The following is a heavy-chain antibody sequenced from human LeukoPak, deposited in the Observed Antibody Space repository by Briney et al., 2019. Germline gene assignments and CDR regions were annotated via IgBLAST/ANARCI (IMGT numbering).Heavy chain of an antibody. V-gene: IGHV6-1*01. Sequence: SQTLSLTCAISGDSVSSNSAAWNWIRQSPSRGLEWLGRTYYRSKWYNDYAVSVKSRITINPDTSKNQFSLQLNSVTPEDTAVYYCARDGADYYDSSDYYSPTGFDPWGQGTLVTVSS. CDR1: GDSVSSNSAA. CDR3: ARDGADYYDSSDYYSPTGFDP. J-gene: IGHJ5*02. D-gene: IGHD3-22*01. CDR2: TYYRSKWYN.